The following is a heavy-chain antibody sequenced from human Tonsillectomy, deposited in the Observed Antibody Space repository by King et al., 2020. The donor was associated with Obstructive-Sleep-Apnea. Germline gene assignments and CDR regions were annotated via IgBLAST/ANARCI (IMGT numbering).Heavy chain of an antibody. CDR1: RFSFSDYA. D-gene: IGHD3-10*01. V-gene: IGHV3-30*18. J-gene: IGHJ4*02. CDR3: AKDRGYYGSGSYLFDY. CDR2: ISYDGVNK. Sequence: VQLVESGGGVVQPGRSLRLSCAASRFSFSDYAMHWVRQAPGQGLEWVAVISYDGVNKYYADSVKGRFTISRDNSKNTLYLQMNSLRAEDTAVYYCAKDRGYYGSGSYLFDYWGQGTLVTVSS.